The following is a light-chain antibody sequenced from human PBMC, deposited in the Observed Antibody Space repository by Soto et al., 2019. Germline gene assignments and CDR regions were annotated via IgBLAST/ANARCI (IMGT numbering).Light chain of an antibody. CDR2: DVS. Sequence: QSALTQPATVSGSPGQSFTISCTGTSSDVGGHNYVSWYEQHPGKAPKFMIYDVSNRPPGVSTRFSGSKSGNTASLTISGLQAEDEADYYCNSYTTSNTRQIVFGTGTKVTVL. CDR1: SSDVGGHNY. V-gene: IGLV2-14*01. J-gene: IGLJ1*01. CDR3: NSYTTSNTRQIV.